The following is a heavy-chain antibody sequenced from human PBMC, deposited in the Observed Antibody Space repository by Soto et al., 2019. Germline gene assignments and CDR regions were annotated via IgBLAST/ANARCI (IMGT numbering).Heavy chain of an antibody. CDR3: ARTYDSSGYDDY. V-gene: IGHV4-61*01. CDR2: IYYSGST. D-gene: IGHD3-22*01. Sequence: PSETLSLTCTVSGGSVSSGSYYWSWIRQPPGKGLECIGYIYYSGSTNYNPSLKSRVTISVDTSKNQFSLKLSSVTAADTAVYYCARTYDSSGYDDYWGQGTLVTVSS. CDR1: GGSVSSGSYY. J-gene: IGHJ4*02.